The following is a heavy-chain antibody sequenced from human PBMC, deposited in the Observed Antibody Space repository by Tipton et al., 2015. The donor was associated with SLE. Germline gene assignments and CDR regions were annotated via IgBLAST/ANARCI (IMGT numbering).Heavy chain of an antibody. J-gene: IGHJ3*02. CDR3: ARAPSIVGAPEAFDI. V-gene: IGHV1-69*04. CDR1: GGTFSSYT. Sequence: QSGPEVKKPGSSVKVSCKASGGTFSSYTISWVRQAPGQGLEWMGRIIPILGIANYAQKFQGRVTITADESTSTAYMELSSLRSEDTAVYYCARAPSIVGAPEAFDIWGQGTMVTVSS. D-gene: IGHD1-26*01. CDR2: IIPILGIA.